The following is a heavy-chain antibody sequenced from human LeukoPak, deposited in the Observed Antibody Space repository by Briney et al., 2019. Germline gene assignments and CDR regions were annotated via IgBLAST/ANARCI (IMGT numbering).Heavy chain of an antibody. CDR3: ARLVADDY. CDR2: IYYSGST. Sequence: PSETLSLTCTVSGGSIGSSSYYWGWIRQPPGKGLEWIGSIYYSGSTYYNPSLKSRVTISVDTSKNQFSLKLSSVTAADTAVYYCARLVADDYWGQGTLVTVSS. V-gene: IGHV4-39*01. J-gene: IGHJ4*02. CDR1: GGSIGSSSYY. D-gene: IGHD6-19*01.